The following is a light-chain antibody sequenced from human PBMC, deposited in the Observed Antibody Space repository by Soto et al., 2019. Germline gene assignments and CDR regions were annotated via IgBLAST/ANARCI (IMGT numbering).Light chain of an antibody. CDR2: AAS. V-gene: IGKV1-39*01. Sequence: DIQMTQSPSSLSASVGDRVTITCRASQNIGDYLSWYQQAPGKAPKLLIHAASNLQGRVPSRLSGSGSGTDFARTISFLQPEDFASYYCQQCHTFPRTFGHGTKVEI. CDR1: QNIGDY. J-gene: IGKJ1*01. CDR3: QQCHTFPRT.